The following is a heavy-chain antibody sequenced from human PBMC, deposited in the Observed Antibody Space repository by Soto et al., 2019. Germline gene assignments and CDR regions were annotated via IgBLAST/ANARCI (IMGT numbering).Heavy chain of an antibody. CDR1: GYTFTDSY. D-gene: IGHD3-3*01. CDR3: ARDYWSGDRYYYAMDV. V-gene: IGHV1-2*02. J-gene: IGHJ6*02. Sequence: ASVPVSCKASGYTFTDSYIHGERQAPGQRLESICYINPTSVGANYAQKFHFRVTMTRDTSISTAYMELSRLRSDETEIYFCARDYWSGDRYYYAMDVWGQWTSVTVSS. CDR2: INPTSVGA.